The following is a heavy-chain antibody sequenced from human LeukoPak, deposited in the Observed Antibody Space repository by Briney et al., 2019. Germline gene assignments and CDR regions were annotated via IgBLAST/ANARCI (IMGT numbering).Heavy chain of an antibody. J-gene: IGHJ6*03. CDR1: GGSISSYY. Sequence: SETLSLTCTVSGGSISSYYWSWIRQPPGKGLEWIGYIYYSGSTNYNPSLKSRVTISVDTSKNQFSLKLSSVTAADTAVYYCARSGDIVVVPAALPYYYYYMDVWGKGTTVTVSS. V-gene: IGHV4-59*01. D-gene: IGHD2-2*01. CDR2: IYYSGST. CDR3: ARSGDIVVVPAALPYYYYYMDV.